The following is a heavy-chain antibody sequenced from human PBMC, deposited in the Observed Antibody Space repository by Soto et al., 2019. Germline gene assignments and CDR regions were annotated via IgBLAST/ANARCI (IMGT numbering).Heavy chain of an antibody. CDR2: ISYDGSNK. D-gene: IGHD4-17*01. J-gene: IGHJ1*01. CDR1: GFTFSSYG. CDR3: AKESTTAEYFQH. Sequence: QVQLVESGGGVVQPGRSLRLSSAASGFTFSSYGMHWVRQAPGKGLEWVAVISYDGSNKYYADSVKGRFTISRDNSKNTLYLQMNSLRAEDTAVYYCAKESTTAEYFQHWGQGTLVTVSS. V-gene: IGHV3-30*18.